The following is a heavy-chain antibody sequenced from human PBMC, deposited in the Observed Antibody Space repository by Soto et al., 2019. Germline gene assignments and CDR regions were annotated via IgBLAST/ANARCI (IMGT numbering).Heavy chain of an antibody. J-gene: IGHJ5*02. V-gene: IGHV4-31*03. CDR2: ISYSGSA. CDR3: ARRRCTTTTCFDP. Sequence: QVQLQESGPGLVKPSQTLSLTCSVSGGSINSGNYYWSWIRQHPGKGLEWIGYISYSGSAHYNPSLRSRVFISVDTSRNQFSLKLSSVTAADTAVYYCARRRCTTTTCFDPWGQGTLVTVSS. D-gene: IGHD2-2*01. CDR1: GGSINSGNYY.